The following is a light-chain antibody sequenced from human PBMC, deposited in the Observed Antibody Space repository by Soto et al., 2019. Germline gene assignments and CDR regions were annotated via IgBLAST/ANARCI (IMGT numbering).Light chain of an antibody. CDR2: EVN. Sequence: QSVLTQPPSASGSAGQSVTISCTGANSDIGSYNFVSWYQQHPGKAPKVIIYEVNKRPSGVPDRFSGSKSGNTASLTVSGLQAEDEADYYCSSYAGTNTRYLFGNGNKATVL. J-gene: IGLJ1*01. CDR3: SSYAGTNTRYL. CDR1: NSDIGSYNF. V-gene: IGLV2-8*01.